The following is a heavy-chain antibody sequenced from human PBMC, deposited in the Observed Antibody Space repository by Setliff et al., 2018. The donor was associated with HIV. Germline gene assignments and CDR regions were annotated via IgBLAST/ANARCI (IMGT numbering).Heavy chain of an antibody. CDR2: INSDGSSR. V-gene: IGHV3-74*01. CDR3: AALSLRTNAVYGVISTRFDP. D-gene: IGHD2-8*01. J-gene: IGHJ5*02. Sequence: QPGGSLRLSCEASGFSSSNYWMHWVRQAPGKGLVWVSRINSDGSSRSYADSVRGRFTISRDNAKNTSYLQMNSLRADDTAVYYCAALSLRTNAVYGVISTRFDPWGQGTLVTVSS. CDR1: GFSSSNYW.